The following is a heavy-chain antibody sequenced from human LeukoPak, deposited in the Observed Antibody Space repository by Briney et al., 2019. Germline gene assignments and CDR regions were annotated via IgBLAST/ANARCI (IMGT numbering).Heavy chain of an antibody. CDR3: ARVEGGGRRGYWFDP. CDR2: RSTYNGNT. J-gene: IGHJ5*02. D-gene: IGHD3-16*01. V-gene: IGHV1-18*01. CDR1: VCIFTNYG. Sequence: ASVTVSFMPSVCIFTNYGISWVGPAPGLGLEGMGWRSTYNGNTNYAHKFHGRVTMTTDTATSTAYMELRSLTSDDTAVYYCARVEGGGRRGYWFDPWGQGTLVTVSS.